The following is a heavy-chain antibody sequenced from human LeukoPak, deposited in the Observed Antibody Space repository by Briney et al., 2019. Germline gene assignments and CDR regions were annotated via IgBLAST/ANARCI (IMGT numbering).Heavy chain of an antibody. D-gene: IGHD3-22*01. CDR1: GGSISSSNW. CDR2: IYYSGNT. Sequence: SETLSLTCAVSGGSISSSNWWSWVRQPPGKGLEWIGSIYYSGNTYYSPSLKSRVTISVDTSKSQFSMNLNSVTAADTAVYYCANAGDSSGYYLNFDRWGQGTLVTVSS. J-gene: IGHJ4*02. V-gene: IGHV4-39*01. CDR3: ANAGDSSGYYLNFDR.